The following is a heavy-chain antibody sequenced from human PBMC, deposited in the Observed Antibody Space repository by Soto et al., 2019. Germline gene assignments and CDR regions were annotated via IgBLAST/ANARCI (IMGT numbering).Heavy chain of an antibody. CDR3: ARDPGYSYADY. Sequence: QVQLVQSGAEVKKPGASVKVSCKASGYTFTSYAMHWVRQAPGQRLEWMGWINAGNGNTKYSQKFQGRVTITRDTSASTAYMELSSLRSEDKAGYYCARDPGYSYADYWGQGTLVTVSS. CDR1: GYTFTSYA. J-gene: IGHJ4*02. CDR2: INAGNGNT. V-gene: IGHV1-3*01. D-gene: IGHD5-18*01.